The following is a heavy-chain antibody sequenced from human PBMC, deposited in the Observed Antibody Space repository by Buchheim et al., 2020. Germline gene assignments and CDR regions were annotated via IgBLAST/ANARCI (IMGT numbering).Heavy chain of an antibody. D-gene: IGHD3-22*01. CDR1: GGSFSGYY. V-gene: IGHV4-34*01. Sequence: QVQLQQWGAGLLKPSETLSLTCAVYGGSFSGYYWSWIRQPPGKGLEWIGEINHSGSTNSNPSLKSRVTISVGTAKNQFSLKLSSVTAADTAVYFCARAHYYDVTGYYSYDFDYWGQGT. J-gene: IGHJ4*02. CDR3: ARAHYYDVTGYYSYDFDY. CDR2: INHSGST.